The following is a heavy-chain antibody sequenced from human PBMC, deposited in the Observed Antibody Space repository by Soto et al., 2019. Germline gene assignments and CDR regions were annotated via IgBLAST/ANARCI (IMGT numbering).Heavy chain of an antibody. V-gene: IGHV1-8*01. D-gene: IGHD2-2*02. CDR2: MNPNSGNT. CDR1: GYTLTSYD. Sequence: ASGKVSCKASGYTLTSYDVYWVRQATGQGLEWMGWMNPNSGNTAYAQKFQGRVTMTRNPSISTAYMELSSLRSEDTAVYYCARGNETGCTGTSCYKTGAFEIWGKGTMVTVSS. J-gene: IGHJ3*02. CDR3: ARGNETGCTGTSCYKTGAFEI.